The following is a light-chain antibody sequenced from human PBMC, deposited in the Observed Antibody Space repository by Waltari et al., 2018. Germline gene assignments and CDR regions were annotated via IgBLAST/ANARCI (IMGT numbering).Light chain of an antibody. CDR3: HQSNILPRT. V-gene: IGKV6-21*02. J-gene: IGKJ2*01. Sequence: EIVLTQSPDFQSVTPKEKVTITCRASQSIGGSLHWYQQKPEQPPRLLVKYASQAISGVPSRFSGGGYGTDFTLTINSLETEDAATYYCHQSNILPRTFGRGTKLEIK. CDR2: YAS. CDR1: QSIGGS.